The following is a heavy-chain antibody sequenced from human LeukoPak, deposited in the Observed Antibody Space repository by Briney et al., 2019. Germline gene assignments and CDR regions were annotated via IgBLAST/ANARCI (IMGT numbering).Heavy chain of an antibody. J-gene: IGHJ6*02. CDR3: AKGAFDSSGLYYNYYGMDV. CDR2: ISSSGAST. D-gene: IGHD3-22*01. CDR1: GFTFSTYA. V-gene: IGHV3-23*01. Sequence: GGSLRLFCAASGFTFSTYAMSWGRQAPGKGLEWVSAISSSGASTYYVDSVKGRFTISRDNSKNTLFLHMNSLRAEDTAVYYCAKGAFDSSGLYYNYYGMDVWGQGTTVTVSS.